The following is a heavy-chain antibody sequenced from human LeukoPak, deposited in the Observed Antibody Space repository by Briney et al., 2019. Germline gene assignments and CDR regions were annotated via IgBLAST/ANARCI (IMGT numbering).Heavy chain of an antibody. V-gene: IGHV3-23*01. CDR3: AKGSSVAVTTQNRRGYYFDY. D-gene: IGHD4-17*01. CDR1: GLTLSRYA. J-gene: IGHJ4*02. CDR2: YSGRGGHT. Sequence: GGSLRLSCAASGLTLSRYAMSWVRHAPGRGVEWVSAYSGRGGHTYYAHSGKGRFTISRDNSKSTLYLQMNSLRAEDTAVYYCAKGSSVAVTTQNRRGYYFDYWGQGTLVTVSS.